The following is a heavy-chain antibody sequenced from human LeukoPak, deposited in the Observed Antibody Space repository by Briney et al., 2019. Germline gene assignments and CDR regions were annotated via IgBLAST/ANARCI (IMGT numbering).Heavy chain of an antibody. Sequence: ASVKVSCKASGYTFTGYYMHWVRPAPGQGLEWMGRINPNSGGTNYAQKVQGRVTMTRDTSISTAYMELSRLRSDDTAVYYCASSTPGYSSSWYGWGQGTLVTVSS. CDR3: ASSTPGYSSSWYG. CDR1: GYTFTGYY. J-gene: IGHJ4*02. V-gene: IGHV1-2*06. CDR2: INPNSGGT. D-gene: IGHD6-13*01.